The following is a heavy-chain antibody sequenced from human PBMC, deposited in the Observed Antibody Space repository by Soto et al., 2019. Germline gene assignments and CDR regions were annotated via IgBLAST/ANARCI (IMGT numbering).Heavy chain of an antibody. CDR1: GFTFSSYE. CDR2: ISSSGSTI. D-gene: IGHD2-15*01. CDR3: ARVCLFCSGGRCYRWFDP. V-gene: IGHV3-48*03. J-gene: IGHJ5*02. Sequence: GGSLRLSCAAPGFTFSSYEMNWVRQAPGKGLEWVSYISSSGSTIYYADSVKGRFTISRDNAKNSLYLQMNSLRAEDTAVYYCARVCLFCSGGRCYRWFDPWGQGTLVTVSS.